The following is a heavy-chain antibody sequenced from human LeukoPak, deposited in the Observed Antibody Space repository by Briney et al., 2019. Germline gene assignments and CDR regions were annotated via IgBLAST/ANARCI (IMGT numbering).Heavy chain of an antibody. CDR1: GYSISSGFY. J-gene: IGHJ3*02. CDR3: ARANYYDSSGYSRGAFDI. Sequence: SETLSLTRTVSGYSISSGFYWGWIRQPPGKGLEWIGSMYHSGTTYYNASLKSRVTISVDTSKKQFSLKLNSVTAADTAVYYCARANYYDSSGYSRGAFDIWGQGTMVTVSS. CDR2: MYHSGTT. D-gene: IGHD3-22*01. V-gene: IGHV4-38-2*02.